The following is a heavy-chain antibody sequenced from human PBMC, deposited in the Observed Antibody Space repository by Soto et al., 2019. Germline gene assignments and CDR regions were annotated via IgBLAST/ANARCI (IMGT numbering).Heavy chain of an antibody. CDR1: GDSVSSDSYY. Sequence: SETLSLTCTVSGDSVSSDSYYWTWIRQPPGKGLEWIGYIFSGGSTKYNPSLKSRVTTSLDTSSNQFSLELTSVTAADTAVYYCARDIRGYSRAFDYWGQGTLVTVSS. D-gene: IGHD5-18*01. CDR3: ARDIRGYSRAFDY. V-gene: IGHV4-61*01. J-gene: IGHJ4*02. CDR2: IFSGGST.